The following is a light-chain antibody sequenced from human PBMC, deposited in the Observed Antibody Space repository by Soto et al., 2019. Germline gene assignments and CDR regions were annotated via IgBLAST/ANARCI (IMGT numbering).Light chain of an antibody. V-gene: IGLV8-61*01. J-gene: IGLJ3*02. CDR1: SGSVSTNYK. Sequence: QTVVTQEPSFSVSPGGTVTLTCGLRSGSVSTNYKPSWHQQTPGQAPRTLIYSTDTRSSGVPDRFSGSILGNKAALTITGAQADDESDYYCVLYVASGSWVFGGGTKLTVL. CDR2: STD. CDR3: VLYVASGSWV.